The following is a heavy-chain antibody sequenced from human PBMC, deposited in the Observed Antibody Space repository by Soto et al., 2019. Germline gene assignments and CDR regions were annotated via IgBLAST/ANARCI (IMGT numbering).Heavy chain of an antibody. CDR2: IYTSGST. J-gene: IGHJ3*02. D-gene: IGHD3-22*01. CDR1: GFSIRSYY. CDR3: ARAQYYYDSSGSHDAFDI. Sequence: SETLPLSCAVSGFSIRSYYWSWIRQPAGKGLEWIWGIYTSGSTNYNPSLKSRVTMSVDTSKNQFSLKLSSVAAADTAVYYCARAQYYYDSSGSHDAFDIWGLGTMVTVSS. V-gene: IGHV4-59*10.